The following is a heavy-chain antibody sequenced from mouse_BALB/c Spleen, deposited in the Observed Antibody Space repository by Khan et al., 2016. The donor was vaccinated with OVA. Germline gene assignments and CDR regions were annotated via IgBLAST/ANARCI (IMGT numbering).Heavy chain of an antibody. Sequence: QVQLQQSGAELAKPGASVKMSCKASGYTFSTYWMHWVKQRPGQGLEWIGYINPSTGYTYYNQKFKDKATLTADKSSSTAYMQLHSLTSEDSAVYYCASDRIDYGSQGTTLTVSS. V-gene: IGHV1-7*01. J-gene: IGHJ2*01. CDR1: GYTFSTYW. CDR3: ASDRIDY. CDR2: INPSTGYT.